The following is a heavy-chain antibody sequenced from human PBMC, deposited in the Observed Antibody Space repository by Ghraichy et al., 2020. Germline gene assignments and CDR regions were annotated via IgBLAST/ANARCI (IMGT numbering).Heavy chain of an antibody. J-gene: IGHJ3*02. D-gene: IGHD3-22*01. CDR1: GFTFSNAW. CDR2: IKSKTDGGTT. CDR3: TTDQYYYDLLDAFDI. V-gene: IGHV3-15*01. Sequence: GESLNISCAASGFTFSNAWMSWVRQAPGKGLEWVGRIKSKTDGGTTDYAAPVKGRFTISRDDSKNTLYLQMNSLKTEDTAVYYCTTDQYYYDLLDAFDIWGQGTMVTVSS.